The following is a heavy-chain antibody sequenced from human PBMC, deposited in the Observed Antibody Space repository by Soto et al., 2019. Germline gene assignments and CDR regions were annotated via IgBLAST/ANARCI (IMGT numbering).Heavy chain of an antibody. D-gene: IGHD6-6*01. J-gene: IGHJ6*02. V-gene: IGHV3-11*04. CDR2: ISGGGGSTI. Sequence: QVQLVESGGGLIKPGGSLRLSCAASGFTFSDYYMTWIRQAPGKGLEWLSYISGGGGSTISYADSVKGRFTISRDNAKNSLYLQMNSLRAEDTAVYYCAREEDSSSPGATYYYYYGMDVWGQGTTVTVSS. CDR3: AREEDSSSPGATYYYYYGMDV. CDR1: GFTFSDYY.